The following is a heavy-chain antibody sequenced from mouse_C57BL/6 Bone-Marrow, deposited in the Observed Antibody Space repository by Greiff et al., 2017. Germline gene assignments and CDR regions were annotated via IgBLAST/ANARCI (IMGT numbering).Heavy chain of an antibody. Sequence: QVQLQQPGAELVKPGASVKMSCKASGYTFTSYWITWVKQRPGQGLEWIGDIYPGSGSTNYNETFKSKATLTVDTSSSTAYMQLSSLTSEDSAFYYCARPYYSNYWYFDVWGTGTTVTVAS. CDR1: GYTFTSYW. CDR2: IYPGSGST. D-gene: IGHD2-5*01. J-gene: IGHJ1*03. V-gene: IGHV1-55*01. CDR3: ARPYYSNYWYFDV.